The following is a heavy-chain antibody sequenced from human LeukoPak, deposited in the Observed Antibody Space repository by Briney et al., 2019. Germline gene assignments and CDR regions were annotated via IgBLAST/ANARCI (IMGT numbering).Heavy chain of an antibody. CDR3: ATTVGSYFDY. CDR1: GGSISSGGYY. CDR2: IYYSGST. Sequence: SETLSLTCTVSGGSISSGGYYWSWIRQHPGKGLEWIGYIYYSGSTYYNPSLKSRVTMSVDTSENQFSLKLSSVTAADTAVYYCATTVGSYFDYWGQGTLVTVSS. V-gene: IGHV4-31*03. J-gene: IGHJ4*02. D-gene: IGHD3-16*01.